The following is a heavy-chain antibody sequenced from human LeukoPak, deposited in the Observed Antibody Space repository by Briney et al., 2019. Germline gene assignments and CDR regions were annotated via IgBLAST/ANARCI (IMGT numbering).Heavy chain of an antibody. V-gene: IGHV3-30*18. Sequence: PGGSLRRSCAASGFTFSSYGMHWVRQAPGKGLEWVAVISYDGSNKYYADSVKGRFTISRDNSKNTLYLQMNSLRAEDTAVYYCAKDWSTYYYYYGMDVWGQGTTVTVSS. J-gene: IGHJ6*02. CDR1: GFTFSSYG. CDR3: AKDWSTYYYYYGMDV. CDR2: ISYDGSNK.